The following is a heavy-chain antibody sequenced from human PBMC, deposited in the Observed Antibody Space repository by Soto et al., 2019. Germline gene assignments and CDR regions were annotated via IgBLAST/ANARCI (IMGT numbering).Heavy chain of an antibody. Sequence: TVSGGSISSSSYYWGWIRQPPGKGLEWIGSIYYSGSTYYNPSLKSRVTISVDTSKNQFSLKLSSVTAADTAVYYCARISGAEKGSSTYYYYYYGMDVWGQGTTVTVS. CDR3: ARISGAEKGSSTYYYYYYGMDV. V-gene: IGHV4-39*01. J-gene: IGHJ6*02. CDR2: IYYSGST. CDR1: GGSISSSSYY. D-gene: IGHD6-6*01.